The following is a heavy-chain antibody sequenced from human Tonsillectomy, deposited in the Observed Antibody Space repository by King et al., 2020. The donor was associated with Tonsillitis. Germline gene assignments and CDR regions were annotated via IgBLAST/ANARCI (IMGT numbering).Heavy chain of an antibody. D-gene: IGHD1-26*01. J-gene: IGHJ4*02. V-gene: IGHV3-72*01. Sequence: VQLVESGGGLVQSGGSLRLSCAVSGFTFSNHFMDWVRQAPGRGLEWLGRSRNKLNTYTPEYAASVKGKFTISRDDSKNSLYLQMTSLTTEDMGLFYFAGWGMYRGSYAYDYWGQGTLVTVSS. CDR2: SRNKLNTYTP. CDR1: GFTFSNHF. CDR3: AGWGMYRGSYAYDY.